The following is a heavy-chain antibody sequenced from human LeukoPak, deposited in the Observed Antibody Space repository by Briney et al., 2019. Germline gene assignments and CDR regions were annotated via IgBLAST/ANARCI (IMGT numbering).Heavy chain of an antibody. CDR3: ARGTPHSGYDRFDY. CDR1: GYTFTSYG. CDR2: ISARNT. J-gene: IGHJ4*02. V-gene: IGHV1-18*01. D-gene: IGHD5-12*01. Sequence: ASVKVSCRASGYTFTSYGISWVRQAPGQGLEWMGWISARNTNSAQKLQGRVTMTTDTSTSTAYMELRSLRSDDTAVYYCARGTPHSGYDRFDYWGQGTLVTVSS.